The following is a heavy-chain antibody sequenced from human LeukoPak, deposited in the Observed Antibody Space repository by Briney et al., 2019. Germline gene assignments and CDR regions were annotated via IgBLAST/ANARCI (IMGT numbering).Heavy chain of an antibody. J-gene: IGHJ6*02. D-gene: IGHD3-9*01. Sequence: GGSLRLSCEASGFSFSAYWMSWVRQAPGKGLEWVGLIRSKAYGGTTEYAASVKGRFTISRDDSKSIAYLQMNSLKTEDTAVYYCTRDSGYDTNYGMDVWGQGTTVTVSS. CDR1: GFSFSAYW. CDR3: TRDSGYDTNYGMDV. V-gene: IGHV3-49*04. CDR2: IRSKAYGGTT.